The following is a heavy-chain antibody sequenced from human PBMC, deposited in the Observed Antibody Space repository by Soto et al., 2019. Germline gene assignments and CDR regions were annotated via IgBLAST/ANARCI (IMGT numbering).Heavy chain of an antibody. V-gene: IGHV3-30-3*01. CDR3: RYCGGDCYVDY. Sequence: GGSLRLSCAASGFTFSSYAMHWVRQAPGKGLEWVAVISYDGSNKYYADSVKGRFTISRDNSKNTLYLQMNSLRAEDTAVYYCRYCGGDCYVDYWGQGTLVTVSS. D-gene: IGHD2-21*02. CDR2: ISYDGSNK. J-gene: IGHJ4*02. CDR1: GFTFSSYA.